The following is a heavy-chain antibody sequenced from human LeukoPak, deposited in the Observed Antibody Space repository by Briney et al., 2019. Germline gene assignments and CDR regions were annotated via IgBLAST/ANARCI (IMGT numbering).Heavy chain of an antibody. CDR3: ARGFLGYDSSDYAFSYY. D-gene: IGHD3-22*01. CDR2: MNPNNGNT. V-gene: IGHV1-8*02. J-gene: IGHJ4*02. Sequence: GASVKVSCKASGYTFTSYGISWVRQATGQGLEWMGWMNPNNGNTGYAQRLQGRVTLTRDTSISTAYMELSSLRSEDTAVYYCARGFLGYDSSDYAFSYYWGQGTLVTVSS. CDR1: GYTFTSYG.